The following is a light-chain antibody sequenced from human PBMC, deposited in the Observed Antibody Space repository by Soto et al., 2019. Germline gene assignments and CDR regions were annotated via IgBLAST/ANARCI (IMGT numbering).Light chain of an antibody. Sequence: IPLTQSPSSLPAPLGERATTTSREIQSIGNNLNWYQQKPGKAPKLLTYGASSLHSGVPSSFSGSGSGTDFTLTISSLQPEDFATYYCQQSYSTPLTFGGGTKVEIK. V-gene: IGKV1-39*01. J-gene: IGKJ4*01. CDR1: QSIGNN. CDR2: GAS. CDR3: QQSYSTPLT.